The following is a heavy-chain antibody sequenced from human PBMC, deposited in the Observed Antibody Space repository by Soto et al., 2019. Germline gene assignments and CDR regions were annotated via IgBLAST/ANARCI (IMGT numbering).Heavy chain of an antibody. D-gene: IGHD2-15*01. Sequence: EVHLVESGGGLVKPGGSLRLSCAISGFTFSSCTMNWVRQAPGKGLEWVSSISPSTSHIYYADSVKGRITISRDNAKNPLFLQMNSLRAEDTAVYYCSGCSGGACHQNYGMDVWGQGTTVTVSS. V-gene: IGHV3-21*01. J-gene: IGHJ6*02. CDR3: SGCSGGACHQNYGMDV. CDR2: ISPSTSHI. CDR1: GFTFSSCT.